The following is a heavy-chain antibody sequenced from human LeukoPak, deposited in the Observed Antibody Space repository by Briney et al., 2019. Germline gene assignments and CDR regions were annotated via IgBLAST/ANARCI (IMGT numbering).Heavy chain of an antibody. CDR1: GYTFTGYY. CDR2: ISAYNGNT. V-gene: IGHV1-18*04. D-gene: IGHD3-3*02. CDR3: ARERIFGRVEGMDV. J-gene: IGHJ6*03. Sequence: VASVKVSCKASGYTFTGYYMHWVRQAPGQGLEWMGWISAYNGNTNYAQKLQGRVTMTTDTSTSTAYMELRSLRSDDTAVYYCARERIFGRVEGMDVWGKGTTVTISS.